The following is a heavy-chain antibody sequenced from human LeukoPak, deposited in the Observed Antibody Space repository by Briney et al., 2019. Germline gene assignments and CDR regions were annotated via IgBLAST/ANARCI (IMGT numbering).Heavy chain of an antibody. CDR3: ARDRTDRRWLRSFGMDV. Sequence: SETLSLTCTVFGGSISSSYWSWIRQPPGKGLGWIGYILYSGSTNYNPSLKSRVTISVDTSKIQFSLKLSSVTAADTAVYYCARDRTDRRWLRSFGMDVWGQGTTVTVSS. CDR2: ILYSGST. D-gene: IGHD5-12*01. CDR1: GGSISSSY. J-gene: IGHJ6*02. V-gene: IGHV4-59*01.